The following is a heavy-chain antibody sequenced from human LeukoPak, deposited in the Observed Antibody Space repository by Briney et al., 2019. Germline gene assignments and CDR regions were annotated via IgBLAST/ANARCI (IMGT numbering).Heavy chain of an antibody. D-gene: IGHD5-24*01. CDR3: ARGRDGYTYFDC. V-gene: IGHV1-2*02. CDR1: GYTLTAYY. Sequence: APVKVSCKASGYTLTAYYVHWVRQAPGQGHEWMGWINPHSGGISYEERFQGRVTMTRDTSISTAYMELSSLRSDDTAVYYCARGRDGYTYFDCWGRETLVPVSS. J-gene: IGHJ4*02. CDR2: INPHSGGI.